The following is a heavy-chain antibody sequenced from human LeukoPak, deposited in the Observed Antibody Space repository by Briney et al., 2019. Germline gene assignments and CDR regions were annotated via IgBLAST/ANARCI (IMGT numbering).Heavy chain of an antibody. Sequence: EASVKVSCKASGYTFSTNYIHWVRRAPGQGLQWMGIINPSAGSTTYAQNFQGRVTMTTDTSTSTAYMELRSLRSDGTAVYYCARVIAVAGPGYFDLWGRGTLVTVSS. V-gene: IGHV1-46*01. D-gene: IGHD6-19*01. J-gene: IGHJ2*01. CDR2: INPSAGST. CDR3: ARVIAVAGPGYFDL. CDR1: GYTFSTNY.